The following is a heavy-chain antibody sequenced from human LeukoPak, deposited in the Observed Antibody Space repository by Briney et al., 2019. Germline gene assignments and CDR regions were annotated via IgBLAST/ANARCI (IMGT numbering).Heavy chain of an antibody. V-gene: IGHV4-59*01. D-gene: IGHD2-2*02. CDR2: IYYSGST. Sequence: SETLSLTCTVSGGSISSYYWSWIRQPPGKGLDWIGYIYYSGSTNYNPSLKSRVTISVDTSKNQFSLKLSSVTAADTAVYYCARGALVPAAILGWFDPWGQGTLVTVSS. J-gene: IGHJ5*02. CDR3: ARGALVPAAILGWFDP. CDR1: GGSISSYY.